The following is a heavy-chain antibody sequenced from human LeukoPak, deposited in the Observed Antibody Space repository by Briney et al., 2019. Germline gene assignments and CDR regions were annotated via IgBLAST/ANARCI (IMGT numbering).Heavy chain of an antibody. Sequence: GESLKISCKGSGYTFTTYWIAWVRRLPGKGLEWMGIIYPGDSNTRYSPSFQGQVTISADKSISTAYLQWSSLKASDTAMYYCARQIPVKTVARFDYWGQGTLVTVSS. CDR2: IYPGDSNT. CDR3: ARQIPVKTVARFDY. V-gene: IGHV5-51*01. J-gene: IGHJ4*02. CDR1: GYTFTTYW. D-gene: IGHD4-11*01.